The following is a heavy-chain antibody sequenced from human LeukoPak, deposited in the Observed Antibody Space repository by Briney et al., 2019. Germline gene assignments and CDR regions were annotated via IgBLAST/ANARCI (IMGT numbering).Heavy chain of an antibody. CDR3: ARDPHDRYYFDY. CDR2: ISSSSSYI. V-gene: IGHV3-21*01. CDR1: GFTFSSYS. J-gene: IGHJ4*02. D-gene: IGHD3-16*02. Sequence: GGSLRLSCAASGFTFSSYSMNWVRQAPGKGLEWVSFISSSSSYIYYADSVKGRFTISRDNAKNPLYLQMNSLRAEDTAVYYCARDPHDRYYFDYWGQGTLVTVSS.